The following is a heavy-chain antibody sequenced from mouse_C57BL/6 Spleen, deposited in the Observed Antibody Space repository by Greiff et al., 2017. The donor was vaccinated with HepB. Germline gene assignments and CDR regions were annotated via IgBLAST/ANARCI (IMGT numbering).Heavy chain of an antibody. J-gene: IGHJ2*01. Sequence: VQLQQSGAELVKPGASVKLSCTASGFNIKDYYMHWVKQRTEQGLEWIGRIDPEDGETKYAPKFQGKATITADTATNTAYLQLSSLTSEDTAVYYRARWAICGYGVDYWGQGTTLTVSS. CDR1: GFNIKDYY. CDR3: ARWAICGYGVDY. D-gene: IGHD2-2*01. V-gene: IGHV14-2*01. CDR2: IDPEDGET.